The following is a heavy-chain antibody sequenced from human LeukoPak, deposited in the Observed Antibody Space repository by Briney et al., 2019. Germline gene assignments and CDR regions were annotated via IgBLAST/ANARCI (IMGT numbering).Heavy chain of an antibody. Sequence: GGSLRLSCAASGFSFTTYGMHWVRQAPGKGLEWVAVISYDGSNKYYADAVKGRFTISRDNSKNTLYLQMNSPRPEDTAVYCCSAGWHWIDYWGQGTLVTVSS. CDR2: ISYDGSNK. J-gene: IGHJ4*02. CDR3: SAGWHWIDY. CDR1: GFSFTTYG. D-gene: IGHD6-19*01. V-gene: IGHV3-30*03.